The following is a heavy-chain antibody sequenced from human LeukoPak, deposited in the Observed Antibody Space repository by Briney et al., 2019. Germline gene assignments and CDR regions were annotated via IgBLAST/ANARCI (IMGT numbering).Heavy chain of an antibody. CDR2: ISGSGGST. CDR1: GLTFSSYA. J-gene: IGHJ6*02. CDR3: AKALRDCSSTSCQAPYYYYGMDV. D-gene: IGHD2-2*01. Sequence: GGSLRLSCAASGLTFSSYAMSWVRQAPGKGLEWVSAISGSGGSTYYADAVKGRFTISRDNSKNTLYLQMNSLRAEDTAVYYCAKALRDCSSTSCQAPYYYYGMDVWGQGTTVTVSS. V-gene: IGHV3-23*01.